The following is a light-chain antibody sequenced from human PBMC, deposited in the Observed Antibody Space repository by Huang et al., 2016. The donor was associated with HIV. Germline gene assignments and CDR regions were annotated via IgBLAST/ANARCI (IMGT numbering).Light chain of an antibody. CDR3: QQYDNLRRT. CDR1: QDISNY. CDR2: DAS. J-gene: IGKJ1*01. Sequence: DIQMTQSPSSLSASVGDRVTITCQASQDISNYLNWYQQKPGKAPKLLIYDASNLETGVPSRFSGSGSGTDFTFTISNLQPEDIATYYCQQYDNLRRTFGQGTKVEIK. V-gene: IGKV1-33*01.